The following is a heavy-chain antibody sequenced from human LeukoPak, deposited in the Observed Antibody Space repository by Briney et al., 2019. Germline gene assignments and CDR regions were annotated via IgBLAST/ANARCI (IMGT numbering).Heavy chain of an antibody. Sequence: PSQTLSLTCTVSGGSISSGSYYWSWIRQPAGKGLEWIGHIYTSGSTNYNPSLKSRVTISVDTSKNQFSLKLSSVTAADTAVYHCARDAEVYYYGMDVWGQGTTVTVSS. V-gene: IGHV4-61*09. CDR2: IYTSGST. CDR3: ARDAEVYYYGMDV. J-gene: IGHJ6*02. CDR1: GGSISSGSYY.